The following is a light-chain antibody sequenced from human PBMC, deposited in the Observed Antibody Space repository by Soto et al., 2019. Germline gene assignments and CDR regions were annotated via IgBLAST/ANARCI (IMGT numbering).Light chain of an antibody. CDR2: EVS. CDR1: SSDVGGYNY. CDR3: SSYTSSSIDYF. Sequence: QSALTQPASVSGSPGQSITISCTGTSSDVGGYNYVSWYQQHPGKAPKLMIYEVSNRPSGVSNRFSGSKSGNTASLTISGLQAEDEADYYCSSYTSSSIDYFFGTGNKLTVL. J-gene: IGLJ1*01. V-gene: IGLV2-14*01.